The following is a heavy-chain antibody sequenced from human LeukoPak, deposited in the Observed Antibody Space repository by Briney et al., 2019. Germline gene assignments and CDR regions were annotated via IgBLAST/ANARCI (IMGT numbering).Heavy chain of an antibody. CDR3: ARHGNWAFDF. J-gene: IGHJ3*01. CDR2: ISTDGSST. D-gene: IGHD1-1*01. Sequence: GGSLRLSCAASGFTFSGHWMHWVRQAPGKGLVWVSRISTDGSSTVYADSVKGRFTISRDNPKNSLYLQMNSPRAEDTAVYFCARHGNWAFDFWGQGTMVTVSS. V-gene: IGHV3-74*01. CDR1: GFTFSGHW.